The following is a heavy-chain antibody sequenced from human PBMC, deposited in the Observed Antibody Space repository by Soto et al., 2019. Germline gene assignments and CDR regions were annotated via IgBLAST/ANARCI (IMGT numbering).Heavy chain of an antibody. Sequence: EVELVESGGGLVQPGRALRLSCTASGFTFSTYEMNWVRQAPGKGLDWVAYITGSGGAIYFADSVKGRFSISRDNAKNELYLEMNSLRAEDTSVYYCARVHTEVKPAIIHQYYGMDVWGPGTTVTVSS. J-gene: IGHJ6*02. CDR2: ITGSGGAI. CDR3: ARVHTEVKPAIIHQYYGMDV. CDR1: GFTFSTYE. D-gene: IGHD5-18*01. V-gene: IGHV3-48*03.